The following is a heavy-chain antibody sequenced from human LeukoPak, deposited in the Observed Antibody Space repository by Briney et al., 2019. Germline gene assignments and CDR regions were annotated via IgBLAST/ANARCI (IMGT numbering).Heavy chain of an antibody. D-gene: IGHD1-26*01. CDR2: IYYSGST. Sequence: SEPLSLTCTVSGGSISSSGYYWGWIRQPPEKGLEWIGTIYYSGSTYYDPSLKSRVPISVDTSKNQFSLKLSSVTAADTAVYYCARAVGARNYFDYWGQGTLVTVSS. J-gene: IGHJ4*02. CDR3: ARAVGARNYFDY. CDR1: GGSISSSGYY. V-gene: IGHV4-39*07.